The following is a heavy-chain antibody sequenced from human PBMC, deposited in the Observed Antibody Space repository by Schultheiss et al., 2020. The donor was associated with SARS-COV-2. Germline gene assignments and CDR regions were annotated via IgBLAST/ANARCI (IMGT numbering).Heavy chain of an antibody. Sequence: GGSLRLSCAASGFTFSSYEMNWVRQAPGKGLEWVSYISSSGSTIYYADSVKGRFTISRDNAKNSLYLQMNSLRAEDTAVYYCARSEDIVVVPAPPWDWGQGTLVTVSS. CDR3: ARSEDIVVVPAPPWD. CDR2: ISSSGSTI. D-gene: IGHD2-2*01. V-gene: IGHV3-48*03. CDR1: GFTFSSYE. J-gene: IGHJ4*02.